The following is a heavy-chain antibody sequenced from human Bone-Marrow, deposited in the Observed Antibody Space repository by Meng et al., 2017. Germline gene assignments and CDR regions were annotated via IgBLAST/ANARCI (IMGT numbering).Heavy chain of an antibody. D-gene: IGHD3-10*01. V-gene: IGHV4-34*01. J-gene: IGHJ6*02. CDR3: ARERITMVRGYFGMDV. CDR2: INQSGST. CDR1: GFTFSSYA. Sequence: GSLRLSCAASGFTFSSYAMSWVRQAPGKGLEWIGEINQSGSTNYNPSLKSRVIISVDTSKSQFSLRLNSVTAADTAVYYCARERITMVRGYFGMDVWGQGTTVTVSS.